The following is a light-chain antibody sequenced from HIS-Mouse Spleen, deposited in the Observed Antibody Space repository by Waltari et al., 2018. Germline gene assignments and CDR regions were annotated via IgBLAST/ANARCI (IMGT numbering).Light chain of an antibody. CDR2: DVS. CDR3: SSYTSSSTV. J-gene: IGLJ2*01. V-gene: IGLV2-14*03. Sequence: QSALTQPASVSGSPGQSIPISCTGTSSYVGGYNYVSWYQQHPGKAPQLMIYDVSNRPSGVSNRFSGSKSGNTASLTISGLQAEDEADYYCSSYTSSSTVFGGGTKLTVL. CDR1: SSYVGGYNY.